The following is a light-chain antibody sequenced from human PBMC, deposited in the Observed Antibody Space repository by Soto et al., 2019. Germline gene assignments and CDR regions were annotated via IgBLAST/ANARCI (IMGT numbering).Light chain of an antibody. CDR3: YSFTSSNTYV. J-gene: IGLJ1*01. CDR1: SSDVGSYNR. Sequence: QSALTQPPSVSGSPGQSVTISCTGTSSDVGSYNRVSWYQQPPGTAPKVIIYEVSSRPSGVPDRFSGSKSGNTASLTISGLQPEDEADYYCYSFTSSNTYVFGTGTKLTVL. V-gene: IGLV2-18*02. CDR2: EVS.